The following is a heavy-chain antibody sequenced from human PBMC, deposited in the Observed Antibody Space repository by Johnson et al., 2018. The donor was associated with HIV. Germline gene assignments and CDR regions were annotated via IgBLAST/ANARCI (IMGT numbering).Heavy chain of an antibody. CDR3: ARTSSRAFDI. J-gene: IGHJ3*02. V-gene: IGHV3-30-3*01. D-gene: IGHD2-2*01. CDR1: GFTFSSYA. CDR2: ISYDGSNK. Sequence: VQLLESGGGVVQPGGSLRLSCAASGFTFSSYAMHWVRQAPGKGLEWVAVISYDGSNKYYADSVKGRFTISRDNSKNTLYLQMNSLGPEDTAVYYCARTSSRAFDIWGQGTMVTVSS.